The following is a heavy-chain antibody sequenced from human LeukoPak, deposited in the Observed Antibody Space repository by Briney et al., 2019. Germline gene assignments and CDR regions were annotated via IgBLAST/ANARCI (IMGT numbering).Heavy chain of an antibody. J-gene: IGHJ3*02. CDR2: INHSGST. CDR1: GGSFSGYY. Sequence: PSETLSLTCAVYGGSFSGYYWGWIRQPPGKGLEWIGEINHSGSTNYNPSLKGRVTISVDTSKNQFSLKLSSVTAADTAVYYCARGLQDIVVVPAAMFAFDIWGQGTMVTVSS. CDR3: ARGLQDIVVVPAAMFAFDI. V-gene: IGHV4-34*01. D-gene: IGHD2-2*01.